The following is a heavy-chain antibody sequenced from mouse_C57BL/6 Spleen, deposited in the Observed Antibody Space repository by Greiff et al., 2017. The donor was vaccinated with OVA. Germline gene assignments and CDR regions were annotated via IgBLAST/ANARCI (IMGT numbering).Heavy chain of an antibody. CDR2: ISSGSSTI. D-gene: IGHD1-1*01. V-gene: IGHV5-17*01. CDR1: GFTFSDYG. CDR3: ARGAFTSLWYCDV. Sequence: EVKLVESGGGLVKPGGSLKLSCAASGFTFSDYGMHWVRQAPEKGLEWVAYISSGSSTIYYADTVKGRFPISRDNAKNTLFLQMTSLRSEDTAMYYCARGAFTSLWYCDVWGTGTTVTVSS. J-gene: IGHJ1*03.